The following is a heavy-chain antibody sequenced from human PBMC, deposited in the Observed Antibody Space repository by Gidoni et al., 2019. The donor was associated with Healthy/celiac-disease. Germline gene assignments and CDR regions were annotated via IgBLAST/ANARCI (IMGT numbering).Heavy chain of an antibody. CDR2: IYYSGST. CDR1: GGSISSSSSY. CDR3: ARHARDIVVVPAALYFDY. V-gene: IGHV4-39*01. Sequence: QLQLQESAPGLVKPSETLSLTCTVSGGSISSSSSYWGWIRQPPGKGLEWIGSIYYSGSTYYNPSLKSRGTISVDTSKNQFPLKLSSVTAADTAVYYCARHARDIVVVPAALYFDYWGQGTLVTVSS. D-gene: IGHD2-2*01. J-gene: IGHJ4*02.